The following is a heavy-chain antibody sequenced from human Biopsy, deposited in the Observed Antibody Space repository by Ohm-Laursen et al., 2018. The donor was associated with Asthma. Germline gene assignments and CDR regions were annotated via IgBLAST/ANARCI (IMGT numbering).Heavy chain of an antibody. CDR1: GFTFGDYA. D-gene: IGHD3-22*01. CDR3: ARGDSSNWSHYYFDY. J-gene: IGHJ4*02. V-gene: IGHV3-23*03. CDR2: IYSGGTS. Sequence: SLRLSCTASGFTFGDYAMSWFRQAPGKGLEWVSVIYSGGTSHTADSVRGRFTISRDYSKNTLYLQMHSLRAEDTAVYYCARGDSSNWSHYYFDYWGQGTLVTVSS.